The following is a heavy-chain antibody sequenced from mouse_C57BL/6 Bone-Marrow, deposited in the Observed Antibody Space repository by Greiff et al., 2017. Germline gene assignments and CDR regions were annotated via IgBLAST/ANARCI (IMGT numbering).Heavy chain of an antibody. CDR3: ARSLLWYHYFDY. CDR1: GYTFTSYW. CDR2: INPSSGYT. J-gene: IGHJ2*01. D-gene: IGHD2-10*01. V-gene: IGHV1-7*01. Sequence: VQLQQSGAELAKPGASVKLSCKASGYTFTSYWMHWVKQRPGQGLEWIGYINPSSGYTKYNQKFKDKATFTADKSSSTAYMQLSSLTYEDSAVYYCARSLLWYHYFDYWGQGTTLTVSS.